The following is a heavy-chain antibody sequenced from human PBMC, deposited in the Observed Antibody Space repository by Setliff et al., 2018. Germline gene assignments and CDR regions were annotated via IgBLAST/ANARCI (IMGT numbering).Heavy chain of an antibody. J-gene: IGHJ2*01. CDR3: ARDRVGLDSSGHSYWYFDL. Sequence: ETLSLTCTVSGGSISSSSYYWGWIRQPPGKGLEWIGSIYYSGSTYYNPSLKSRVTISVDTSKNQFSLKLSSVTAADTAVYYCARDRVGLDSSGHSYWYFDLWGRGTLVTVSS. CDR2: IYYSGST. CDR1: GGSISSSSYY. V-gene: IGHV4-39*07. D-gene: IGHD3-22*01.